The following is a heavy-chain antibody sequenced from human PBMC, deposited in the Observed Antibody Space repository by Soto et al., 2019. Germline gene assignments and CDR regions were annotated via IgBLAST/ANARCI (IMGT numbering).Heavy chain of an antibody. CDR2: ISAYNGNT. V-gene: IGHV1-18*01. CDR1: GYTFTSYG. CDR3: AMVKYRPPYYYYDGMDV. D-gene: IGHD2-2*02. Sequence: QVQLVQSGAEVKKPGASVKVSCKASGYTFTSYGISWVRQAPGQGLEWMGWISAYNGNTNYAQKLQGRVTVTTDTSTSTASMELRRLRSDATAVYYCAMVKYRPPYYYYDGMDVWGQGTTVTVSS. J-gene: IGHJ6*02.